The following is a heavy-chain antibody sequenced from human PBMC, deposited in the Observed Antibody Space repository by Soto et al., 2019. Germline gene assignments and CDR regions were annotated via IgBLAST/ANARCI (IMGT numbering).Heavy chain of an antibody. CDR2: IYHSGST. CDR1: SGSISSSNW. J-gene: IGHJ5*02. Sequence: QVQLQESGPGLVKPSGTLSLTCAVSSGSISSSNWWSWVRQPPGKGLEWIGGIYHSGSTTYNPSLKSRVTISVDKSKNPFSLKLSSVTAADTAVYYCARSKDCSVDSCFHNWFDPWGQGTLVTVSS. CDR3: ARSKDCSVDSCFHNWFDP. V-gene: IGHV4-4*02. D-gene: IGHD2-15*01.